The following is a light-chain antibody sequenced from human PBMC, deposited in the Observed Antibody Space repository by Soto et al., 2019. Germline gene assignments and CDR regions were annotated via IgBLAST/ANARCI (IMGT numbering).Light chain of an antibody. CDR2: HAS. CDR3: QQRRT. J-gene: IGKJ1*01. Sequence: EIVLTQSPATLSLSPGERATLSCRASQSVTNSLAWYQQQPGQAPRLLIYHASNRATGVPARFRGSGSGTDFTLTISSLEPADFAVYYCQQRRTFGQGTKVEIK. V-gene: IGKV3-11*01. CDR1: QSVTNS.